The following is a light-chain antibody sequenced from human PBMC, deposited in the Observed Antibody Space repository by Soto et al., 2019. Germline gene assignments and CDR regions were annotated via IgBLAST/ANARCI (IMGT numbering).Light chain of an antibody. CDR1: SSDVGSYNL. CDR2: EVS. Sequence: QSALTQPASVSGSPGQSITISCTGTSSDVGSYNLVSWYQQHPGKAPKLMIYEVSKRPSGVSNRFSGSKSGNTASLTISGLQAEDEADYYCCSYAGSSTSWVFGGGTQLTGL. CDR3: CSYAGSSTSWV. V-gene: IGLV2-23*02. J-gene: IGLJ3*02.